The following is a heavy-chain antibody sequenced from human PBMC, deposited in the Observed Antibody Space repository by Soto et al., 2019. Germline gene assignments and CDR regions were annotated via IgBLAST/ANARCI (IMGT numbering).Heavy chain of an antibody. CDR3: GREADPWYGDYKSRYFDY. CDR1: GGTISSYY. J-gene: IGHJ4*02. D-gene: IGHD3-9*01. CDR2: IYYSGST. Sequence: SETLSLTCTVSGGTISSYYWSWIRQPPGKGLEWIGYIYYSGSTKYNPSVMNRVSISVDTSKNQFSLKLSSVTAAETAVYYCGREADPWYGDYKSRYFDYWGQGTLVTVSS. V-gene: IGHV4-59*01.